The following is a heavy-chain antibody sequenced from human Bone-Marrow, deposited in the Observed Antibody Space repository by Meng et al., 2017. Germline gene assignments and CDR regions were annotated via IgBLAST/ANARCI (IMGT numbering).Heavy chain of an antibody. CDR2: ISGSGGST. J-gene: IGHJ2*01. D-gene: IGHD6-13*01. CDR3: AKDALAAAGFAVNWYFDL. V-gene: IGHV3-23*01. Sequence: GESLKISCAASGFTFSSYTMSWVRQAPGKGLEWVSAISGSGGSTYYADSVKGRFTISRDNSKNTLYLQMTSLRAEDTAVYYCAKDALAAAGFAVNWYFDLWGHGTLVTVSS. CDR1: GFTFSSYT.